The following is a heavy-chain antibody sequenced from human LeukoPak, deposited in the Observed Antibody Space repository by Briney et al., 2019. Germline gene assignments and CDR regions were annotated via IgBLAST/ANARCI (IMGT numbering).Heavy chain of an antibody. CDR2: IRYDGSNK. J-gene: IGHJ4*02. CDR1: GFTFSSYG. Sequence: PGGSLRLSCAASGFTFSSYGMHWVRQAPGKGLEWVAFIRYDGSNKYYADSVKGRFTISRDNSKNTLYLQMNSLRAEDTAVYYCARGRTEDILTGYYFDYWGQGTLVTVSS. V-gene: IGHV3-30*02. CDR3: ARGRTEDILTGYYFDY. D-gene: IGHD3-9*01.